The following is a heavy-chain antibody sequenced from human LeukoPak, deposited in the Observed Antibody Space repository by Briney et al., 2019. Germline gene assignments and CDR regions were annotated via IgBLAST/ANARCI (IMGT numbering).Heavy chain of an antibody. V-gene: IGHV3-64*01. CDR2: LSSNGGST. J-gene: IGHJ4*02. D-gene: IGHD2-2*01. CDR1: GFTVSSNS. Sequence: GGSLRLSCTVSGFTVSSNSMSWVRQAPGKGLEYVSALSSNGGSTYYANSVKGRFTMSRDNSKNTLYLQMGRLRAEDMAVYYCARGGPVPDIVVVPAALWYWGQGTLVTVSS. CDR3: ARGGPVPDIVVVPAALWY.